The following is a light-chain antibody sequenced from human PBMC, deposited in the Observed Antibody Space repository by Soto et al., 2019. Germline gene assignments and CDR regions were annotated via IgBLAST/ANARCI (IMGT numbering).Light chain of an antibody. CDR3: QQRSNWPPIT. J-gene: IGKJ5*01. Sequence: EIVLTQSPGTLSLSPGERATLSCRASQSVNIYLAWYQQKPGQAPRLLIYDASNRATGIPARFSGGGSGTDFTLTIDNLEPEDFAIYYCQQRSNWPPITFGQGTRLEI. V-gene: IGKV3-11*01. CDR1: QSVNIY. CDR2: DAS.